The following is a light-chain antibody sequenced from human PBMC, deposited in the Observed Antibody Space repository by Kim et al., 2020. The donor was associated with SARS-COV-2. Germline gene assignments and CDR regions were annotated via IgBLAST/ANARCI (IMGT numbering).Light chain of an antibody. Sequence: EIVLTQSPGTLSLSPGERATLSCRASQTVSASYLAWYQQKPGQAPRPLIYGASSRATSIPDRFSGSGSGTDFTLTIDRVEPEDFAVYFCQQYGTSFRTFGQRTKVDIK. V-gene: IGKV3-20*01. CDR3: QQYGTSFRT. CDR2: GAS. CDR1: QTVSASY. J-gene: IGKJ1*01.